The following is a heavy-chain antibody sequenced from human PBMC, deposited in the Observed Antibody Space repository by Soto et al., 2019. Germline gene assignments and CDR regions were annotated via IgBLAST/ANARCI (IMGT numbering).Heavy chain of an antibody. CDR3: ARAPVGVDDSRGYYYYYYMDV. V-gene: IGHV3-74*01. J-gene: IGHJ6*03. CDR1: EFTFISYW. CDR2: INSDGSST. D-gene: IGHD3-3*01. Sequence: GGSLRLSCAGSEFTFISYWMHWVRQAPGKGLVWVSRINSDGSSTSYADSVKGRFTISRDNANNTLYLQMSSLRAENTAVYFCARAPVGVDDSRGYYYYYYMDVWGKGTTVTVSS.